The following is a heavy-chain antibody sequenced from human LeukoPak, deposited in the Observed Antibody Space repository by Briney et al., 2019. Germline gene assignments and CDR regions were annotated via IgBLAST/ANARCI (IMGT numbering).Heavy chain of an antibody. J-gene: IGHJ4*02. D-gene: IGHD2-2*01. Sequence: PGGSLRLSCAASGFTFSDHYMGWISQAQGKGLEWISYINGRGTFTNYADSVRGRFTISRDNPKNSLYLQMNNVRAGDTAVYYCVRDGHCSSTSCTFDYWGQGTLVTVSS. CDR2: INGRGTFT. CDR1: GFTFSDHY. CDR3: VRDGHCSSTSCTFDY. V-gene: IGHV3-11*06.